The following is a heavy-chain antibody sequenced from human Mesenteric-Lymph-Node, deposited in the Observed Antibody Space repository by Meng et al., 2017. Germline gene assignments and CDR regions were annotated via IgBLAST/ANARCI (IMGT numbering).Heavy chain of an antibody. Sequence: SETLSLTCTVSGGSVSSGSYYWSWIRQPPGKGLEWIGYIYYSGSTNYNPSLKSRVTISVDTSKNQFSLKLSSVTAADTAVYYCARVRCSGGSCYGDYWGQGTLVTVSS. D-gene: IGHD2-15*01. CDR3: ARVRCSGGSCYGDY. CDR2: IYYSGST. CDR1: GGSVSSGSYY. V-gene: IGHV4-61*01. J-gene: IGHJ4*02.